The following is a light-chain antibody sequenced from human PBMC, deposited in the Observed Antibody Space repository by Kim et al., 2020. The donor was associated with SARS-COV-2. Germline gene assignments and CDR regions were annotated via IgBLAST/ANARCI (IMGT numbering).Light chain of an antibody. V-gene: IGLV1-40*01. CDR2: GNN. CDR1: NSNIGAGHD. CDR3: QSYDRSLSGYVV. Sequence: QSVLAQPPSVSGAPGQRVTISCTGTNSNIGAGHDAHWYQHLPGTAPKLLISGNNHRPSDIPDRFSGSKSGTSASLAITGLQAEDEADYYCQSYDRSLSGYVVFGGGTKVTVL. J-gene: IGLJ2*01.